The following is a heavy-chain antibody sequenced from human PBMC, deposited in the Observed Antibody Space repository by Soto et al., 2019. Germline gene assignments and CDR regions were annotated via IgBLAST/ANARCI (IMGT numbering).Heavy chain of an antibody. CDR1: SGSISSSNW. CDR2: IYHSGST. V-gene: IGHV4-4*02. CDR3: ARDSGYDYSDYYFDY. D-gene: IGHD5-12*01. J-gene: IGHJ4*02. Sequence: QVQLQESGPGLVKPSGTLSLTCAVSSGSISSSNWWSWVRQPPGKGLEWIGEIYHSGSTNYNPSLKSRVTISVDKSKNQFSLKLSSVTAADTAVYYGARDSGYDYSDYYFDYWGQGTLVTVSS.